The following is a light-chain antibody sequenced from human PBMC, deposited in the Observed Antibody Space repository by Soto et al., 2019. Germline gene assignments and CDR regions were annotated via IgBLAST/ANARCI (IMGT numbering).Light chain of an antibody. Sequence: ESVLTQSPGTLSLSSGERATLSCRASQSVSSSYLAWYQQKPGQAPRLLVYATSSRATGIPDRFSGSGSGTDFTLTISRLEPEDVAVYYCQQYGSSSFTFGQGTKVDIK. CDR2: ATS. V-gene: IGKV3-20*01. J-gene: IGKJ2*01. CDR3: QQYGSSSFT. CDR1: QSVSSSY.